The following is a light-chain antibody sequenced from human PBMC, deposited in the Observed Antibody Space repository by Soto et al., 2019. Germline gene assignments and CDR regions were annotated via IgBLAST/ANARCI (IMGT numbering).Light chain of an antibody. CDR3: QQYGSSPPIT. Sequence: PGERVTLSCRASQSVSSSYLTWYQQKPGQAPRLLIYGASTRATSIPARFSGSGSGTDFTLTISSLQPEDFAVYYCQQYGSSPPITFGQGTRLEIK. J-gene: IGKJ5*01. CDR1: QSVSSSY. CDR2: GAS. V-gene: IGKV3-20*01.